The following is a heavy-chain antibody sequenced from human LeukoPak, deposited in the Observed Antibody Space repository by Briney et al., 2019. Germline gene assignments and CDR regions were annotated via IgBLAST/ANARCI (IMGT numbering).Heavy chain of an antibody. CDR2: ISSSSYI. CDR3: AREIIAAARRDWFDP. V-gene: IGHV3-21*01. D-gene: IGHD6-13*01. J-gene: IGHJ5*02. Sequence: AGSLRLSCAASGFTFSSYSMNWVRQAPGKGLEWVSAISSSSYIYYADSLKGRFTISRDNAQTSLYLQLNSLRAVDTAVYYCAREIIAAARRDWFDPWGQGTLVTVSS. CDR1: GFTFSSYS.